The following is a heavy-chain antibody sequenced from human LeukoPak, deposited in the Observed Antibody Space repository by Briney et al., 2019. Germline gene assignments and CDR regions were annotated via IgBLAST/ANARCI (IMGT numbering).Heavy chain of an antibody. Sequence: SVKVSCKASGGTFSSYAISWVRRAPGQGLEWMGGSIPIFGTANYAQKFQGRVTITADESTSTAYMELSSLRSEDTAVYYCARCLFCDILTGSPDHYFDYWGQGTLVTVSS. CDR3: ARCLFCDILTGSPDHYFDY. J-gene: IGHJ4*02. CDR2: SIPIFGTA. CDR1: GGTFSSYA. V-gene: IGHV1-69*13. D-gene: IGHD3-9*01.